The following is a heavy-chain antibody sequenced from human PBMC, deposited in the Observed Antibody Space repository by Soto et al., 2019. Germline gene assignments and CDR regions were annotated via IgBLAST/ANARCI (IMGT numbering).Heavy chain of an antibody. V-gene: IGHV4-4*07. CDR1: GGSISSYY. Sequence: QVQLQESGPGLVKPSETLSLTCTVAGGSISSYYWSWIRQPAGKGLEWIGRIYTSGSTNYNPSLKSRVTMSVDTSKNQFSLKRSSVTAAATAVYYCARDRDSIAARRGWFDPWGQGTLVTVSS. CDR2: IYTSGST. J-gene: IGHJ5*02. D-gene: IGHD6-6*01. CDR3: ARDRDSIAARRGWFDP.